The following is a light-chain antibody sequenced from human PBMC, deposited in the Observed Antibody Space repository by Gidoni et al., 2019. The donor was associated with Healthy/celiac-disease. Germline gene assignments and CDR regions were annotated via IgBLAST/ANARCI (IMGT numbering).Light chain of an antibody. CDR2: DDS. Sequence: SYVLTQPPPVSVAPGQTARITCGGNNIGSKSVHWDQQEPGQAPVLVVYDDSDRPSGIPKRFSGSNSGNTATLTISRVEAGDEADYYCQVWDSSSWVFGGGTKLTVL. V-gene: IGLV3-21*02. CDR1: NIGSKS. CDR3: QVWDSSSWV. J-gene: IGLJ3*02.